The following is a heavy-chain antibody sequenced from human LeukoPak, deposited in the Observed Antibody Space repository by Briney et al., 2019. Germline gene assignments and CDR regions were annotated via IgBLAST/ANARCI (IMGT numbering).Heavy chain of an antibody. J-gene: IGHJ4*02. V-gene: IGHV3-23*01. D-gene: IGHD2-2*02. CDR1: GFTFSSYG. CDR2: ISGSGGST. CDR3: ANRNLIDCSSTRCYMYFDY. Sequence: GESLSLSCAASGFTFSSYGMSWVRQAPRKGLEWVSAISGSGGSTYYADSVKGRFTISRDNSKNTLYLQMNSLRAEDTAVYYCANRNLIDCSSTRCYMYFDYWGQGTLVTVSS.